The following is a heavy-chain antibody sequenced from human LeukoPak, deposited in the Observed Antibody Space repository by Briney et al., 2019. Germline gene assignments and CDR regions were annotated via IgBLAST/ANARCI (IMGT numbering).Heavy chain of an antibody. Sequence: PSETLSLTCTVSGVSVSSSSYYWYWIRQPPGKGLEWIGNIYYSGSTYYNPSLKSRVTISVDTSKNQFSLNLNSVTAADTAVYYCTRRRGGSSLFHYWGQGTLVTVSS. CDR2: IYYSGST. CDR3: TRRRGGSSLFHY. V-gene: IGHV4-39*01. J-gene: IGHJ4*02. D-gene: IGHD6-13*01. CDR1: GVSVSSSSYY.